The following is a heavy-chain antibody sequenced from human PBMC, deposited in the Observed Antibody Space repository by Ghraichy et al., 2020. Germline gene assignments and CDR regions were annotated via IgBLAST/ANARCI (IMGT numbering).Heavy chain of an antibody. D-gene: IGHD2-2*01. V-gene: IGHV1-46*01. Sequence: ASVKVSCKASGDTFTSYYMHWVRQAPGQGLEWMGIINPSGGSTSYAQKFQGRVTMTRDTSTSTVYMELSSLRSEDTAVYYCARDKLGDCSSTSCYWDGMDVWGQGTTVTVSS. CDR3: ARDKLGDCSSTSCYWDGMDV. CDR2: INPSGGST. J-gene: IGHJ6*02. CDR1: GDTFTSYY.